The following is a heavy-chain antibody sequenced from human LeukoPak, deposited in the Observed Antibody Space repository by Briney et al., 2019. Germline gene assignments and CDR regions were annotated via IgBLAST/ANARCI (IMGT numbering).Heavy chain of an antibody. CDR3: AKAPITYYDFWSGNYYFDY. CDR1: GFTFRNYV. D-gene: IGHD3-3*01. J-gene: IGHJ4*02. CDR2: ISGSGGNT. Sequence: GGSLRLSCAASGFTFRNYVMSWVRQAPGKGLEWVSAISGSGGNTYYADSVKGRFTISRDNSKNTLYLQMNSLRAEDTAVYYCAKAPITYYDFWSGNYYFDYWGQGTLVTVSS. V-gene: IGHV3-23*01.